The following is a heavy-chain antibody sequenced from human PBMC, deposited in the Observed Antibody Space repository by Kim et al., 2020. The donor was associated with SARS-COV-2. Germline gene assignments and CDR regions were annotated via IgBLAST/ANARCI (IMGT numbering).Heavy chain of an antibody. CDR3: ASSVSGWQQTDPYNWFDP. Sequence: SVKVSCKASGGTFSSYAISWVRQAPGQGLEWMGGIIPIFGTANYAQKFQGRVTITADESTSTAYMELSSLRSEDTAVYYCASSVSGWQQTDPYNWFDPWGQGTLVTVSS. J-gene: IGHJ5*02. D-gene: IGHD6-13*01. CDR1: GGTFSSYA. CDR2: IIPIFGTA. V-gene: IGHV1-69*13.